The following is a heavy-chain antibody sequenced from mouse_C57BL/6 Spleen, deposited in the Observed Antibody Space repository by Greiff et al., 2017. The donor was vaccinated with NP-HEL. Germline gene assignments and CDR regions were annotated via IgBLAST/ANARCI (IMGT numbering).Heavy chain of an antibody. Sequence: EVKLMESGGGLVQSGRSLRLSCATSGFTFSDFYMEWVRQAPGKGLEWIAASRNKANDYTTEYSASVKGRFIVSRDTSQSILYLQMNALRAEDTAIYYCARSYDGFLWYFDVWGTGTTVTVSS. CDR3: ARSYDGFLWYFDV. CDR2: SRNKANDYTT. CDR1: GFTFSDFY. J-gene: IGHJ1*03. D-gene: IGHD2-3*01. V-gene: IGHV7-1*01.